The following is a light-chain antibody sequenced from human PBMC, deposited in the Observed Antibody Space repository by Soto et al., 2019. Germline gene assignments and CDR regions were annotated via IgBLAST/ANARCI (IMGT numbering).Light chain of an antibody. J-gene: IGKJ2*01. V-gene: IGKV3-20*01. CDR3: QQYGKSPYT. CDR2: GAS. CDR1: QSVSSSY. Sequence: EIVLTQSPGTLSLSPGERATLSCRASQSVSSSYLAWYQQKPGQAPRLLIYGASSRATCIPYRFSGSGSGTDFPLTISRLEPEDFALYSCQQYGKSPYTFGYGTKLEIQ.